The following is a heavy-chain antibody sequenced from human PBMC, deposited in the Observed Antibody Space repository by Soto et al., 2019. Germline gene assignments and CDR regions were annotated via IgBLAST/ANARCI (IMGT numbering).Heavy chain of an antibody. Sequence: PSETLSLTCTVSGGSISSGGYYWGWIRQHPGKGLAWIGYIYYSGSTYYNPSLKSRVTISVDTSKNQFSLKLSSVTAADTAVYYCARPHGGSSGWDNWFDPWGQGTLVTVSS. CDR2: IYYSGST. CDR3: ARPHGGSSGWDNWFDP. J-gene: IGHJ5*02. CDR1: GGSISSGGYY. V-gene: IGHV4-61*08. D-gene: IGHD6-25*01.